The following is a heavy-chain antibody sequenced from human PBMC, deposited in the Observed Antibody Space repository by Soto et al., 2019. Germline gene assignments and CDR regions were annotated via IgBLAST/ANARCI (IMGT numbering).Heavy chain of an antibody. CDR3: ARARHDYGDYGPYWYFDL. CDR2: ISAYNGNT. J-gene: IGHJ2*01. D-gene: IGHD4-17*01. Sequence: ASVKVSCKASGYTFTSYGISWVRQAPGQGLEWMGWISAYNGNTNYAQKLQGRDTMTTDTSTSTAYMELRSLRSDDTAVYYCARARHDYGDYGPYWYFDLWGRGTLVTVSS. V-gene: IGHV1-18*01. CDR1: GYTFTSYG.